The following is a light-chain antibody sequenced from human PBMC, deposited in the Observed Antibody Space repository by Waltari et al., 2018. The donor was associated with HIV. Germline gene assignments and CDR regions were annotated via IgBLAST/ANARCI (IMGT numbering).Light chain of an antibody. CDR3: AAWDVTLHGWV. Sequence: QSVLTQSPSASGTPGPRVTISCSGSSSNIGINTINWFQQRPGTAPKLLLFNDNERTSGVPDRFSGSKSGTSASLAISGLQSEDEANYYCAAWDVTLHGWVFGGGTKVTVL. CDR2: NDN. V-gene: IGLV1-44*01. J-gene: IGLJ3*02. CDR1: SSNIGINT.